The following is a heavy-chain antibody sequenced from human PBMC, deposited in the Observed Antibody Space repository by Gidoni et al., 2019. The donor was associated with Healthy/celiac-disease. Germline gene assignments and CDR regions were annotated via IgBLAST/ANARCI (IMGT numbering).Heavy chain of an antibody. Sequence: QVTLKESGPVLVKPTETLTLTCTVSGFSLSNARMGVSWIRQPPGKALEWLAHIFSNDEKSYSTSLKSRLTISKDTSKSQVVLTMTNMDPGDTATYYCARTGAYNWNFNAFDIWGQGTMVTVSS. D-gene: IGHD1-7*01. V-gene: IGHV2-26*01. CDR1: GFSLSNARMG. CDR3: ARTGAYNWNFNAFDI. CDR2: IFSNDEK. J-gene: IGHJ3*02.